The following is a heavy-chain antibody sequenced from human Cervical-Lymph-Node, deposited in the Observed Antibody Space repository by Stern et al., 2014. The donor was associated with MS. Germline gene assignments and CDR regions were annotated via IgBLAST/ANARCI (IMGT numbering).Heavy chain of an antibody. V-gene: IGHV4-28*01. D-gene: IGHD6-6*01. J-gene: IGHJ5*02. CDR2: IYYSGST. CDR3: ARKGAALSDWFDP. CDR1: GYSISSSNW. Sequence: QVQLQESGPGLAKPSDTLSLTCAVSGYSISSSNWWGWIRQPPGKGLEGIGYIYYSGSTSYNPSLKSRVTMSVDPSKNQFSLKLSSVTAVDTAVYYCARKGAALSDWFDPWGQGTLVTVSS.